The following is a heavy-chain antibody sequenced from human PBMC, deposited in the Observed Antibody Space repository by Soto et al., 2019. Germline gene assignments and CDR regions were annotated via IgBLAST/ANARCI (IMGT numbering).Heavy chain of an antibody. J-gene: IGHJ4*03. V-gene: IGHV4-61*01. CDR3: ARDQGGTATVPFDY. Sequence: SETLSLTWTGSGGYVRNGSYYWVWIRQPPWKGLDCILYIYYIGITNYNPSLKSRVTISVDTSKNQSSLTLSSVTAADTVVYYCARDQGGTATVPFDYWGQGTLV. D-gene: IGHD2-15*01. CDR2: IYYIGIT. CDR1: GGYVRNGSYY.